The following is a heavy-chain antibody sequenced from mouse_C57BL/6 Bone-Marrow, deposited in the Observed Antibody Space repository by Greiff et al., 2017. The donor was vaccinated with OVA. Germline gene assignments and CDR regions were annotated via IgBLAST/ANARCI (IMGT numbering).Heavy chain of an antibody. CDR3: TTRVGRFDY. V-gene: IGHV14-4*01. CDR1: GFNIKDDY. CDR2: IDPEIGDT. Sequence: VQLKESGAELVRPGASVKLSCTASGFNIKDDYMHWVKQRPEQGLEWIGWIDPEIGDTEYASKFQGKATITADTSSNTAYLQLSSLTSEDTAVYYCTTRVGRFDYWGQGTTLTVSS. J-gene: IGHJ2*01.